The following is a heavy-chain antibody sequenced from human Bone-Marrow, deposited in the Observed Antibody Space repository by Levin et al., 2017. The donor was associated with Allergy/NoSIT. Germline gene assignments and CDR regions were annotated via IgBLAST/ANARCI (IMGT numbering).Heavy chain of an antibody. J-gene: IGHJ1*01. CDR3: ARSRTSQQLGEYFQH. CDR2: IYPGDSER. D-gene: IGHD3-16*01. Sequence: PGESLKISCKGSGYTFATYWIGWVRQMPGKGLEWMGIIYPGDSERRYNPSFQGQVTISADKSINTAYLQWSSLKASDTAIYFCARSRTSQQLGEYFQHWGPGTLVSVSS. CDR1: GYTFATYW. V-gene: IGHV5-51*01.